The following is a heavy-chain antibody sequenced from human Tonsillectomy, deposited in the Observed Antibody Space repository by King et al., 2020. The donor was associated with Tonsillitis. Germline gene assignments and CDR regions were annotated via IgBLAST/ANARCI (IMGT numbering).Heavy chain of an antibody. D-gene: IGHD5-18*01. Sequence: TLKESGPVLVKPTETLTLTCTVSGFSLSNAGLAVSWIRQPPGKALEWLAHIFSNDEKSYSTSLKSRVTISKDTSKSQVVLNMTNMDPVDTATYYCSMVTSTNYYYDMDVWGQGTTVTVSS. CDR2: IFSNDEK. V-gene: IGHV2-26*01. CDR1: GFSLSNAGLA. CDR3: SMVTSTNYYYDMDV. J-gene: IGHJ6*02.